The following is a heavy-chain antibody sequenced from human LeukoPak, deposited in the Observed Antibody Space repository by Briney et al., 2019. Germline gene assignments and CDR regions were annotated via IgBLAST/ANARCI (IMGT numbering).Heavy chain of an antibody. Sequence: SETLSLTCAVYGGSFSGYYWSWIRQPPGKGLEWIGEINHSGSTNYNPSLKSRVTISVDTSKNQFSLKLSSVTAADTAVYYCARAKPGYSYYHITASWFDPWGQGTLVTVSS. J-gene: IGHJ5*02. CDR2: INHSGST. CDR3: ARAKPGYSYYHITASWFDP. CDR1: GGSFSGYY. V-gene: IGHV4-34*01. D-gene: IGHD1-14*01.